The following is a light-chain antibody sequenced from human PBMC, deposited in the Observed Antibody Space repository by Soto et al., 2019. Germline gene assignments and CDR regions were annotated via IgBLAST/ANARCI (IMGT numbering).Light chain of an antibody. J-gene: IGKJ1*01. Sequence: EIVLTQSPGTLSLSPGERATLSCRASQSVSSSYLAWYQQKPGQAPRLLIYGASSRATGIPDRFSGSGSGXXXPLTISRLAPEDFAVYYCQQYGSSPWTFGQGTKVEIK. CDR3: QQYGSSPWT. V-gene: IGKV3-20*01. CDR1: QSVSSSY. CDR2: GAS.